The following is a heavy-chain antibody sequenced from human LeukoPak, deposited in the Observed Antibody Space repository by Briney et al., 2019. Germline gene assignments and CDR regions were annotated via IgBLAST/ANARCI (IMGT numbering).Heavy chain of an antibody. V-gene: IGHV3-33*06. Sequence: GGSLRLSCTASGFTFSSYGMHWVRQAPGKGLEWVAVIWYDGSNKYYADSVKGRFTISRDNSKNTLYLQMNSLRAEDTAVYYCAKDYDILTGYHAPSGYWGQGTLVTVSS. CDR1: GFTFSSYG. CDR3: AKDYDILTGYHAPSGY. J-gene: IGHJ4*02. CDR2: IWYDGSNK. D-gene: IGHD3-9*01.